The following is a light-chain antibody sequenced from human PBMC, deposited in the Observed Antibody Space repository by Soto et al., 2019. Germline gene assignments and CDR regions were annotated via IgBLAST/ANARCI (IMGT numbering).Light chain of an antibody. V-gene: IGLV1-44*01. J-gene: IGLJ2*01. CDR3: AAWDDRLSGPV. Sequence: QSVLTQPPSASGSPGQRVTISCSRSSSNIGSNTVHWYQQLPGTAPKLLIYSNSERPSGVPDRFSGSKSATSAALAISGLQSEDEADYYCAAWDDRLSGPVFGGGTKLTVL. CDR1: SSNIGSNT. CDR2: SNS.